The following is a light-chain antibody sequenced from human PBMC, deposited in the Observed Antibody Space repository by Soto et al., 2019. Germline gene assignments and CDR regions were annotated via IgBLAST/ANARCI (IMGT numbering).Light chain of an antibody. CDR3: QQYGRSPRT. Sequence: EIVLTQSPGTLSLSPRERDKLYCRASQSVSSSYLAWYQQKPGQAPRLLIYGASSRATGIPDRFSVSASGTDFTLSISRLEPEDFAVYYCQQYGRSPRTFGQGTKVDI. V-gene: IGKV3-20*01. CDR1: QSVSSSY. CDR2: GAS. J-gene: IGKJ1*01.